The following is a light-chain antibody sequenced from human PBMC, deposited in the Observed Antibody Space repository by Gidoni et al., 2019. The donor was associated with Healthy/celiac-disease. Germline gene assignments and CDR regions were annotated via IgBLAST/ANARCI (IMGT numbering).Light chain of an antibody. CDR3: QQYNNWPL. J-gene: IGKJ2*01. CDR2: GAS. V-gene: IGKV3-15*01. CDR1: QSVSSN. Sequence: EIVMTQSPATRSVSPGERATLSCRASQSVSSNLAWYQQIPGQAPRLLLSGASTRAPGIPARFSGSGSGTEFTLTISSLQSEDFAVYYCQQYNNWPLFXQXTKLEIK.